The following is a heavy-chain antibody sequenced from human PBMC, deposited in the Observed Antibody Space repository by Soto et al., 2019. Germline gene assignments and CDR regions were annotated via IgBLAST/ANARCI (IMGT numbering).Heavy chain of an antibody. D-gene: IGHD3-10*01. Sequence: SETLSLTCTVSGGSITTYYWSWIRQPAGKGLEWIGRIYSGGSTNYNPSLRSRVTVSVDMSKNQFSLKLSSVTAADTAVYYCARGRGGFVEFSLDYWGQGTLVTFSS. CDR3: ARGRGGFVEFSLDY. CDR2: IYSGGST. CDR1: GGSITTYY. V-gene: IGHV4-4*07. J-gene: IGHJ4*02.